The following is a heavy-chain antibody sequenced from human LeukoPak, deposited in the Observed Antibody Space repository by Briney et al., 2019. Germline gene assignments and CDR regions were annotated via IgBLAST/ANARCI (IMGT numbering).Heavy chain of an antibody. CDR2: ISSSGSTI. Sequence: LSLTCTVSGGSISRDYWSWIRQPPGKGLEWVSYISSSGSTIYYADSVKGRFTISRDNAKNSLYLQMNSLRAEDTAVYYCAREGEYYDYVWGSYRSGYFDYWGQGTLVTVSS. J-gene: IGHJ4*02. D-gene: IGHD3-16*02. CDR1: GGSISRDY. V-gene: IGHV3-11*01. CDR3: AREGEYYDYVWGSYRSGYFDY.